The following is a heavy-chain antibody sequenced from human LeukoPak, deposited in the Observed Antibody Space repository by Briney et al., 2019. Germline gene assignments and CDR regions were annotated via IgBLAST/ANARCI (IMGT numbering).Heavy chain of an antibody. Sequence: SETLSLTCTVSGAPVNFYYLSWIRHSAEKGLEWIGCIYTRGNTNYNPSLKSRVTLSVDTSRNQFSLMLSSVTAADTAVYYCAKESRLGGASGSHHFDYWGQGVLVTVSS. CDR3: AKESRLGGASGSHHFDY. CDR1: GAPVNFYY. CDR2: IYTRGNT. V-gene: IGHV4-4*07. D-gene: IGHD3-10*01. J-gene: IGHJ4*02.